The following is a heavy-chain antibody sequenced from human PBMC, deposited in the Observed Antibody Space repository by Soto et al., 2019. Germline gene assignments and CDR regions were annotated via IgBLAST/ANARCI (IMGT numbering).Heavy chain of an antibody. J-gene: IGHJ6*02. CDR3: ARDGAWRGLDI. D-gene: IGHD1-26*01. CDR2: IHRSGST. V-gene: IGHV4-30-2*01. CDR1: GDSISSGGYS. Sequence: SETLSLTCTVSGDSISSGGYSWSWIRQPPGKGLEWIGYIHRSGSTTYSPSLKSRVTISIDRPNNQFSLRLRSVTAADTAVYYCARDGAWRGLDIWGRGTTVPVSS.